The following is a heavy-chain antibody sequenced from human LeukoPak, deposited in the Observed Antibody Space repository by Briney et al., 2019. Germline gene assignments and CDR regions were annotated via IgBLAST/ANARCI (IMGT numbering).Heavy chain of an antibody. V-gene: IGHV1-69*13. J-gene: IGHJ6*02. D-gene: IGHD4-17*01. CDR1: GGTFSSYA. CDR3: ARWVFDGDYVGYYYYGMDV. CDR2: IIPIFGTA. Sequence: SVKVSCKASGGTFSSYAISWVRQAPGQGLEWMGGIIPIFGTANYAQKFQGRVTITADEFTSTAYMELSSLRSEDTAVYYCARWVFDGDYVGYYYYGMDVWGQGTTVTVSS.